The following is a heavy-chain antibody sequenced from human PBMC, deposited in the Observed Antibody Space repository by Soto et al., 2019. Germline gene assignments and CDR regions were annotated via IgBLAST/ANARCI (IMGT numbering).Heavy chain of an antibody. CDR2: INPNSGGT. Sequence: ASVKVSCKASGYTFTGYYMHWVRQAPGQGLEWMGWINPNSGGTNYAQKFQGRVTMTRDTSISTAYMELSRLRSDDTAVYYCARAPPYSGSYYAFDIWGQGTMVTV. CDR3: ARAPPYSGSYYAFDI. CDR1: GYTFTGYY. D-gene: IGHD1-26*01. J-gene: IGHJ3*02. V-gene: IGHV1-2*02.